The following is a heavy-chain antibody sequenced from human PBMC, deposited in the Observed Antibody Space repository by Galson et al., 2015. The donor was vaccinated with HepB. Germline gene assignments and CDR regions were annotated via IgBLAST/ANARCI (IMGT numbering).Heavy chain of an antibody. J-gene: IGHJ4*02. Sequence: SLRLSCAASGFTFSAYGMHWVRQAPGKGLEWVAVISNDGKNKYYADSVKGRFTISREDSKNTLSLQMNSLRAEDMAVYYCVKGGAVVARRADYWGQGTLVTVSA. V-gene: IGHV3-30*18. CDR2: ISNDGKNK. CDR3: VKGGAVVARRADY. CDR1: GFTFSAYG. D-gene: IGHD2-15*01.